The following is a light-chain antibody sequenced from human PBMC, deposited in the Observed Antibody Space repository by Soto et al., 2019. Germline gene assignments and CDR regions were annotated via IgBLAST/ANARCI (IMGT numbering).Light chain of an antibody. CDR1: SSDVGGYNY. J-gene: IGLJ1*01. CDR3: TSYTSSTPLYV. Sequence: QSALTQPASVSGSPGQSITISCTGTSSDVGGYNYVSWYQQHPGKAPKLMIYDVSNRPSGVSNRFSGSKSGNTASLTISGLQVEDEANYYRTSYTSSTPLYVFGPGTKLTAL. CDR2: DVS. V-gene: IGLV2-14*01.